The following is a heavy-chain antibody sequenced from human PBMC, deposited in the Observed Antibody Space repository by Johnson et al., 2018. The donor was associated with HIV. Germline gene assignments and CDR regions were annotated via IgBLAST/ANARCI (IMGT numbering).Heavy chain of an antibody. V-gene: IGHV3-33*06. CDR2: IWYDGSNE. J-gene: IGHJ3*01. Sequence: QVQLVESGGGVVQPGRSLRLSCAASGFTFSSYGTHWVRQAPGKGLEWVAGIWYDGSNEYYADSVKGRFSISRDNSKNTLYLQMNSLRVEDTAVYYCAKCIWGSSLIDAFDVWGQGTMVTVSS. D-gene: IGHD6-13*01. CDR1: GFTFSSYG. CDR3: AKCIWGSSLIDAFDV.